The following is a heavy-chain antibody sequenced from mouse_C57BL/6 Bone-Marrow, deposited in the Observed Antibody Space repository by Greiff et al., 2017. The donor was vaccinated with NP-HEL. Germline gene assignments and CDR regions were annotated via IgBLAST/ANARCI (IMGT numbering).Heavy chain of an antibody. D-gene: IGHD2-4*01. Sequence: VKVVESGPGLVQPSQSLSITCTVSGFSLTSYGVHWVRQSPGKGLEWLGVIWRGGSTDYNAAFMSRLSITKDNSKSQVFFKMNSLQADDTAIYYCASNVYDYDLNYFDYWGQGTTLTVSS. V-gene: IGHV2-5*01. CDR3: ASNVYDYDLNYFDY. J-gene: IGHJ2*01. CDR1: GFSLTSYG. CDR2: IWRGGST.